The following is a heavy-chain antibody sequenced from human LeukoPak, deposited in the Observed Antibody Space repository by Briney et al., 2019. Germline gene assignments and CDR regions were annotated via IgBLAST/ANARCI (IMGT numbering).Heavy chain of an antibody. Sequence: PSETLSLTCAVYGGSFSGYYWSWIRQPPGKGLEWIGEIKHSGSTNYNPSLKSRVTISVDTSKNQFSLKLSSVTAADTAVYYCARGGIAGHWYFDLWGRGTLVTVSS. D-gene: IGHD6-13*01. CDR1: GGSFSGYY. V-gene: IGHV4-34*01. CDR2: IKHSGST. CDR3: ARGGIAGHWYFDL. J-gene: IGHJ2*01.